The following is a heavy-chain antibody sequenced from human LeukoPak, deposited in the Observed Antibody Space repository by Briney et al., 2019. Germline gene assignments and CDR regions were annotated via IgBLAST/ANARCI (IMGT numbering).Heavy chain of an antibody. CDR2: INPNSGGT. D-gene: IGHD3-10*01. CDR1: GYTFTGYY. CDR3: ASGLYYYGSGSYSEDAFDI. V-gene: IGHV1-2*04. Sequence: ASVKVSCKASGYTFTGYYMHWVRQAPGQGLEWMGWINPNSGGTNYAQKFQGWVTMTRDTSISTAYMELSRLRSDDTAVYYCASGLYYYGSGSYSEDAFDIWGQGTMVTVSS. J-gene: IGHJ3*02.